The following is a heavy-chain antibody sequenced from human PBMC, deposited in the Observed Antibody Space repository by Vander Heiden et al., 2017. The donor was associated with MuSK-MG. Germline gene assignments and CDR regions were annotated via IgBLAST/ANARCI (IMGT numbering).Heavy chain of an antibody. V-gene: IGHV3-23*01. J-gene: IGHJ4*02. CDR1: GFTFSSYA. Sequence: EVQLLESGGGLVQPGGSLRLSCAASGFTFSSYAMSWVRQAPGKGLEWVSAISGSGGSTYYADAVKGRFTISRDNSKNTLYLQMNSMRAQDTAVYYCAKDPRVVGPSVSHYWGQGTMVTVSS. D-gene: IGHD2-21*01. CDR3: AKDPRVVGPSVSHY. CDR2: ISGSGGST.